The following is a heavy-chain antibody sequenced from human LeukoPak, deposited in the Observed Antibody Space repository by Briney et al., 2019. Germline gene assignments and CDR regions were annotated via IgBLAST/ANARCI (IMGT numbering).Heavy chain of an antibody. Sequence: SETLSLTCTVSGGSISGYFWSWIRQPAGKGLEWIGRIYTSGSTDYNSSLRSRVTISVDTSKSQLSLKLTSVTAADTAIYYCAREHRDYEGSGYYVDYWGQGTLVTVSS. CDR3: AREHRDYEGSGYYVDY. V-gene: IGHV4-4*07. D-gene: IGHD3-22*01. CDR1: GGSISGYF. J-gene: IGHJ4*02. CDR2: IYTSGST.